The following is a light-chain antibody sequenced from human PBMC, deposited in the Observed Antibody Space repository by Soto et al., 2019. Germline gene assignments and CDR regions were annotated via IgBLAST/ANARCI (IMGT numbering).Light chain of an antibody. CDR2: GAS. J-gene: IGKJ2*01. V-gene: IGKV3-20*01. CDR1: QSVSSSY. Sequence: EIVLTQSPGTLSLSPGDRATLSCRASQSVSSSYLAWYQQKPGQAPSLLIYGASNRATGIPDRFSGGGSGKDFTLTISRLEPEDVAVYYCQQYGNSAMFTFGQGTKLEIK. CDR3: QQYGNSAMFT.